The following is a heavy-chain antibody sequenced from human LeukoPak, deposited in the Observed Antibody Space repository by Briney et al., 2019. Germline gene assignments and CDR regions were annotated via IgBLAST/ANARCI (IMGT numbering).Heavy chain of an antibody. J-gene: IGHJ4*02. CDR3: ATLTGTTYPYYFDF. D-gene: IGHD1-20*01. V-gene: IGHV4-59*01. CDR1: GASIRHYY. Sequence: KPSETLSLTCTVSGASIRHYYWSWIRQPPGKGLEWIGNLYHSGSPNHNPSLKSRVTISIDTAKNQFSLRLRSVTAADTAVYYCATLTGTTYPYYFDFWGQATLVTVSS. CDR2: LYHSGSP.